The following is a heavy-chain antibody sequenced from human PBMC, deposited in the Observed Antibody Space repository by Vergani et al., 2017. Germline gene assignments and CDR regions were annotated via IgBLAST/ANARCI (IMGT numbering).Heavy chain of an antibody. CDR3: ARYYYGSGSYSAQVRYYYGMDV. D-gene: IGHD3-10*01. Sequence: QVQLQQWGAGLLKPSETLSLTCAVYGGSFSGYYWSWIRQPPGKGLEWIGEINHSGSTNYNPSLKSRVTISVDTSKNQFSLKLSSVTAADTAVYYFARYYYGSGSYSAQVRYYYGMDVWGQGTTVTVSS. V-gene: IGHV4-34*01. J-gene: IGHJ6*02. CDR1: GGSFSGYY. CDR2: INHSGST.